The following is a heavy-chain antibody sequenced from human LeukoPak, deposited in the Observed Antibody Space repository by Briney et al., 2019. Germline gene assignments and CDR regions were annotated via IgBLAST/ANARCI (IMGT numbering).Heavy chain of an antibody. CDR2: IYTSGST. J-gene: IGHJ4*02. CDR3: AAQYYYDSSGSYYFDY. Sequence: SETLSLTCTVSGGSISSGSYYWSWIRQPAGTGLEWIGRIYTSGSTNYNPSLKSRVTISVDTSKNQFSLKLSSVTAADTAVYYCAAQYYYDSSGSYYFDYWGQGTLVTVSS. CDR1: GGSISSGSYY. D-gene: IGHD3-22*01. V-gene: IGHV4-61*02.